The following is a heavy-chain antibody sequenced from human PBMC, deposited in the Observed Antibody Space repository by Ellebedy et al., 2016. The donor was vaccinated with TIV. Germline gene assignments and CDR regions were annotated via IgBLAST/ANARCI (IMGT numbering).Heavy chain of an antibody. CDR1: GFTVSSSY. CDR3: ARVTTLATGTGYYFDY. V-gene: IGHV3-66*01. CDR2: VYSGGTT. J-gene: IGHJ4*02. D-gene: IGHD4-17*01. Sequence: GESLKISCAASGFTVSSSYMTWVRQAPGKGLEWVSVVYSGGTTYYADSVKGRFTISRDNSKNTLSLEMNSLRVDDTAVYYCARVTTLATGTGYYFDYWGQGTLVTVSS.